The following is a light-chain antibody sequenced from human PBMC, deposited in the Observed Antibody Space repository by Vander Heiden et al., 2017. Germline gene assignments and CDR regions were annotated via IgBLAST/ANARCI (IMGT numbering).Light chain of an antibody. Sequence: DIQITQSPSSLSASVGDRVTITCRASQSISSYLNWYQQKPGKAPKLLIYAASSLPSGVPSRFSGSGSGTDFTLTISSLQPEDFATYYCQQSYSALRGTFGQGTRLEIK. CDR2: AAS. CDR1: QSISSY. J-gene: IGKJ5*01. V-gene: IGKV1-39*01. CDR3: QQSYSALRGT.